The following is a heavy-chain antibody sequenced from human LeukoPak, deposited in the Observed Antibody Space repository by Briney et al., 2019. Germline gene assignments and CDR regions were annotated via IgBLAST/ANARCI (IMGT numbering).Heavy chain of an antibody. CDR2: IYYSGGT. CDR3: ARRTHRRWELLTFDY. V-gene: IGHV4-39*01. J-gene: IGHJ4*02. D-gene: IGHD1-26*01. Sequence: PSETLSLTCTVSGGSISSSSYYWGWIRQPPGKGLEWIGSIYYSGGTYYNPSLKSRVTISVDTSKNQFSLKLSSVTAADTAVYYCARRTHRRWELLTFDYWGQGTLVTVSS. CDR1: GGSISSSSYY.